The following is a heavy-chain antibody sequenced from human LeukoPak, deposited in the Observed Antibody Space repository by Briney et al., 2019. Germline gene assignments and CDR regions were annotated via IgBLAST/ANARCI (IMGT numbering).Heavy chain of an antibody. CDR3: ASGGHGGGWSNFEY. D-gene: IGHD6-19*01. V-gene: IGHV3-53*01. J-gene: IGHJ4*02. Sequence: GGSLRLSCAASWFTVSRNNLIWVRQPPGKGLEWVSVIYSGDSTYYAESVQGRFTISRDRTKNTVYLQMNSLRAEDTAVYYCASGGHGGGWSNFEYWGQGTLVTVSS. CDR1: WFTVSRNN. CDR2: IYSGDST.